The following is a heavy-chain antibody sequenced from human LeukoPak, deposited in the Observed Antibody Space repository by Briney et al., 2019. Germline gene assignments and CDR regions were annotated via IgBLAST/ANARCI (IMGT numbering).Heavy chain of an antibody. V-gene: IGHV4-34*01. D-gene: IGHD3-10*01. CDR3: ARTPWFGELLVYCYYGMDV. J-gene: IGHJ6*04. CDR1: GGSFSGYY. CDR2: INHSGST. Sequence: SETLSLTCAVYGGSFSGYYWSWIRQPPGKGLEWIGEINHSGSTNYNPSLKSRVTISVDTSKNQFSLKLSSVTAADTAVYYCARTPWFGELLVYCYYGMDVWGKGTTVTVSS.